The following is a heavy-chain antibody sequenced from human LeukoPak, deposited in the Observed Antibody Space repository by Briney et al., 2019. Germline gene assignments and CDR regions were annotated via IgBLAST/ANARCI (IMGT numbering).Heavy chain of an antibody. V-gene: IGHV3-48*03. CDR3: ARGGGYCSTTSCYYGMDV. CDR2: ISSSGSTI. J-gene: IGHJ6*02. D-gene: IGHD2-2*01. CDR1: GFTFSSYE. Sequence: GGSLRLFCAASGFTFSSYEMNWVRHAPGKGLEWVSYISSSGSTIYYADSVKGRFTISRDNAKNSLYLQVNSLRAEDTAVYYCARGGGYCSTTSCYYGMDVWGQGTTVTVSS.